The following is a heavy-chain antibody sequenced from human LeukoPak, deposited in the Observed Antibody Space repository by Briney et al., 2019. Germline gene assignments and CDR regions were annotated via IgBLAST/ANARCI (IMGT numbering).Heavy chain of an antibody. Sequence: RGSLRLSCAGSGFTLSGYVMHWGRHAPGKGLEWGTVISYDGSRKHYEDSVKGRFTISRDNSRNTMDLQMNSVRVEDTAVYHCTRYDSSRFDPWGQGTLVIVSS. V-gene: IGHV3-30*03. CDR1: GFTLSGYV. CDR2: ISYDGSRK. J-gene: IGHJ5*02. D-gene: IGHD3-3*01. CDR3: TRYDSSRFDP.